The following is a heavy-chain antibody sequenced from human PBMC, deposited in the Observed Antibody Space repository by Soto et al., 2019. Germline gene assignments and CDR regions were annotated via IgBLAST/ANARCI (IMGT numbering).Heavy chain of an antibody. Sequence: QVQLVQSGAEVKKPGASVKVSCKASGYTFTSYGISWVRQAPGQGLEWMGWISAYNGNTNYAQKLQGRVNMTKDTSTSTAYMELRSLRSDDTAVYYCARAPYGSGSYIGWFDPWGQGTLVTVSS. CDR3: ARAPYGSGSYIGWFDP. J-gene: IGHJ5*02. CDR2: ISAYNGNT. CDR1: GYTFTSYG. V-gene: IGHV1-18*01. D-gene: IGHD3-10*01.